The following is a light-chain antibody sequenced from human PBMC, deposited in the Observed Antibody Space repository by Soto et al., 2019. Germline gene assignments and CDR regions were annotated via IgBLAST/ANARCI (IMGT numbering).Light chain of an antibody. CDR2: DSS. Sequence: EAVLTQSPATLSLSPGERATLSCRASESVRDELGWYQQKPGQAPRLLIFDSSNRATGIPARFSGSGYGTDFTLSISSLEPEDFAVYYCQQYGSSPRTFGQGTKLEIK. V-gene: IGKV3-11*01. CDR1: ESVRDE. CDR3: QQYGSSPRT. J-gene: IGKJ2*01.